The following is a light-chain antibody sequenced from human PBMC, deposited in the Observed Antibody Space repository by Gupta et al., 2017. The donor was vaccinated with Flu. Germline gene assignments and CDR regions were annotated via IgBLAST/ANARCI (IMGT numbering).Light chain of an antibody. CDR3: QQYGSSPPVT. CDR2: GAS. Sequence: EIVLTQSPGTLSLSPGERATLSCRASQSVSNNYVAWYQQKPGQAPRLLIDGASNRATGIPDRFSGSGYGTDFILTISRREPEDFAVYYCQQYGSSPPVTFGQGTRLDIK. J-gene: IGKJ5*01. CDR1: QSVSNNY. V-gene: IGKV3-20*01.